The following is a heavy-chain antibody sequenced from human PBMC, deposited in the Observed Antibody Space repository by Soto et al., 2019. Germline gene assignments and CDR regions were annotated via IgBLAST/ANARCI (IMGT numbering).Heavy chain of an antibody. Sequence: ASVKVSCKASGYTFTSYGISWVRQAPGQGLEWMGWISAYNGNTNYAQKLQGRVTMTTDTSTSTAYMELRSLRSDDTAVYYCARDRYCSGGSCYSHDAFDIWGQGTMVTVSS. D-gene: IGHD2-15*01. J-gene: IGHJ3*02. V-gene: IGHV1-18*01. CDR2: ISAYNGNT. CDR1: GYTFTSYG. CDR3: ARDRYCSGGSCYSHDAFDI.